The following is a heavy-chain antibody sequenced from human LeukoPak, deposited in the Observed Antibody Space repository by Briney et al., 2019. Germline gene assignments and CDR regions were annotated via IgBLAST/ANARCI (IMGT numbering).Heavy chain of an antibody. CDR1: GFTFSSYS. J-gene: IGHJ4*02. CDR3: ARLGTVTTWDY. Sequence: GGSLRLSCAASGFTFSSYSMNWVRQAPGKGLEWVSYISSSSSTIYYADSVKGRFTISRDNAKNSLYLQMNSLRAEDTAVYYCARLGTVTTWDYWGQGTLVTVSS. V-gene: IGHV3-48*01. CDR2: ISSSSSTI. D-gene: IGHD4-17*01.